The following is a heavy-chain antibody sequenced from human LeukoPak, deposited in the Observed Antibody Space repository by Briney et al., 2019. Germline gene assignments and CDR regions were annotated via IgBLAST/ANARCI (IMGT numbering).Heavy chain of an antibody. J-gene: IGHJ6*03. Sequence: SQTLSLTCTVSGGSISSGDYYWSWIRQPPGKGLEWIGYIYYSGSTYYNPSLKSRVTISVDTSKNQSSLKLSSVTAADTAVYYCAREALEYSTYYYYYYMDVWGKGTTVTVSS. CDR1: GGSISSGDYY. CDR3: AREALEYSTYYYYYYMDV. V-gene: IGHV4-30-4*08. D-gene: IGHD6-6*01. CDR2: IYYSGST.